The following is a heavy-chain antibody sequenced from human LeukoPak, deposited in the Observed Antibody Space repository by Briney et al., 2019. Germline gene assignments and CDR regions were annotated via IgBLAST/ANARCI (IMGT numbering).Heavy chain of an antibody. V-gene: IGHV3-53*05. CDR2: INVGGDT. D-gene: IGHD2-2*01. CDR3: ARDRDIVVVPGGIRQGLDY. CDR1: GFSVSTKY. J-gene: IGHJ4*02. Sequence: GGSLRLSCAASGFSVSTKYMSGGRQAPGKGLEWVSIINVGGDTYYADSVKGRFTISRDNSKNTLYLQMSSLRAEDTSVYYCARDRDIVVVPGGIRQGLDYWGQGTLVTVSS.